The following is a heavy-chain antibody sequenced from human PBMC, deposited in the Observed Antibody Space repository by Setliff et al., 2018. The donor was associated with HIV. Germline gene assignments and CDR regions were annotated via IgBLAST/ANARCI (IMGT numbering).Heavy chain of an antibody. V-gene: IGHV1-8*03. Sequence: VASVKVSCKASGYTFTSYDINWVRQATGQGLEWMGWMNPNSGHTGYAQKFQGRVTITSDTSISTAYMELSSLRSEDTAVYYCARGSGFIEAAGTDYWGQGTLVTVS. CDR1: GYTFTSYD. J-gene: IGHJ4*02. D-gene: IGHD6-13*01. CDR3: ARGSGFIEAAGTDY. CDR2: MNPNSGHT.